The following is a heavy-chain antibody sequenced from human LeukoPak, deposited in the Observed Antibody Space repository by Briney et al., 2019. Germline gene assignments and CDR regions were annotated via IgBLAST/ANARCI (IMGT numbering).Heavy chain of an antibody. CDR1: GGSISSYY. D-gene: IGHD3-3*01. CDR3: ARDRGDFGVVIGAFDI. CDR2: VFYTGST. J-gene: IGHJ3*02. V-gene: IGHV4-59*01. Sequence: SETLSLTCTVSGGSISSYYWSWVRQPPGMGLEWIGYVFYTGSTNYNPSLKCRVTISVDTSKNQFSLNLNSVTAADTAVYFCARDRGDFGVVIGAFDIWGQGRMVTVSS.